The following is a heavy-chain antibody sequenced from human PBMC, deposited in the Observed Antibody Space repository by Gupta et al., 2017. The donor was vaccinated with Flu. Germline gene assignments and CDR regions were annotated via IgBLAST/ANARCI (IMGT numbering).Heavy chain of an antibody. D-gene: IGHD5-12*01. Sequence: QMHLAESGGGVVQPGMSLRLSCVASGSPLRRHDRHWVGQAPGKGLEGVAIGSSDGSNKDYADSVKGRFTISRDNSKSTLYLQMNSLRLENTAGYCWAKGGGKVATPFDPWGQGTLVTVSS. V-gene: IGHV3-30*18. CDR3: AKGGGKVATPFDP. CDR1: GSPLRRHD. J-gene: IGHJ5*02. CDR2: GSSDGSNK.